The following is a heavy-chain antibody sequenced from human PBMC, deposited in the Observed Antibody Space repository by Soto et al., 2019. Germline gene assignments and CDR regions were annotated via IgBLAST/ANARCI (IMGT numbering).Heavy chain of an antibody. J-gene: IGHJ4*02. CDR3: ARGRYGDY. CDR2: ISAYSGNT. CDR1: GYTFTTYV. Sequence: QVQLVQSGAEVKKPGASVKVSCKASGYTFTTYVISWVRQAPGQGLEWVGWISAYSGNTKYAQKLKGRVTVTTDTYTSTAYMEVRSLRSDDTAVYYCARGRYGDYWGQGTLVTTSS. D-gene: IGHD4-17*01. V-gene: IGHV1-18*01.